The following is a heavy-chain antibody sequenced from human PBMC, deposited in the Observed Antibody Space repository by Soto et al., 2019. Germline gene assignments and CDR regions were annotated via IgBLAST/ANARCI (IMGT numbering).Heavy chain of an antibody. J-gene: IGHJ6*02. Sequence: GGSLRLSCAASGFTFSSYGMHWVRQAPGKGLEWVAVISYDGSNKYYADSVKGRFTISRDNSKNTLYLQMNSLRAEDTAVYYWAKDLYGTIFGVVSRNYYGMDVWGQGTTVTVSS. CDR2: ISYDGSNK. V-gene: IGHV3-30*18. CDR3: AKDLYGTIFGVVSRNYYGMDV. CDR1: GFTFSSYG. D-gene: IGHD3-3*01.